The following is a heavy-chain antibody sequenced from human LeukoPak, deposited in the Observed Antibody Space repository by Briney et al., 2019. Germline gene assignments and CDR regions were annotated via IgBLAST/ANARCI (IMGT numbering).Heavy chain of an antibody. J-gene: IGHJ4*02. CDR3: AKVQRLAQKDTSDY. V-gene: IGHV3-23*01. Sequence: PGGSLRLSCAASGFTFRGHGMHWVRQAPGKGLEWVSAISGSGGSTYYADSVKGRFTISRDNSKNTLYLQMNSLRAEDTAVYYCAKVQRLAQKDTSDYWGQGTLVTVSS. D-gene: IGHD2-15*01. CDR2: ISGSGGST. CDR1: GFTFRGHG.